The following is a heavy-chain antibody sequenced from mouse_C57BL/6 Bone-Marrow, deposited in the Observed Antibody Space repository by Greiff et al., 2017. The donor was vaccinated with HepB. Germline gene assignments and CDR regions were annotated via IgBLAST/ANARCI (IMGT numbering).Heavy chain of an antibody. D-gene: IGHD1-1*01. J-gene: IGHJ2*01. CDR3: ARDSSYFFDY. CDR1: GFTFSSYT. V-gene: IGHV5-9*01. Sequence: EVQLVESGGGLVKPGGSLKLSCAASGFTFSSYTMSWVRQTPEKRLEWVATISGGGGNTYYPDSVKGRFTISRDNAKNTLYLQMSSLRSEDTALYYCARDSSYFFDYWGQGTTLTVSS. CDR2: ISGGGGNT.